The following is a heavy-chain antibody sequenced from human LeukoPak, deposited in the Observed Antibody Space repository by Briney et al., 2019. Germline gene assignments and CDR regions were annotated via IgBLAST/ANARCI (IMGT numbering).Heavy chain of an antibody. D-gene: IGHD3-3*01. CDR2: IYYSGST. V-gene: IGHV4-39*07. CDR1: GGSISSSSYY. Sequence: SETLSLTCTVSGGSISSSSYYWGWIRQPPGKGLEWIGSIYYSGSTYYNPSLKSRVTISVDTSKNQFSLKLSSVTAADTAVYYCARDTSAYDFWSGSQGRRFDPWGQGTLVTVSS. CDR3: ARDTSAYDFWSGSQGRRFDP. J-gene: IGHJ5*02.